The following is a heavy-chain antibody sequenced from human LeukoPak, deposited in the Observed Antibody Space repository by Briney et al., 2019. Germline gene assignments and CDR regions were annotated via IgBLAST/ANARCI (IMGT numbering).Heavy chain of an antibody. CDR2: ISRNRNYI. Sequence: NPGGSLRLSCAASGFSFSLYSMNWVRQAPGKGLEWVSTISRNRNYIYYAGSVKGRFAISRDDARNSLFLHMNSLRAEDSAVYFCTRDLSAVLPGGFDSWGQGTLVSVSS. V-gene: IGHV3-21*06. J-gene: IGHJ4*02. CDR3: TRDLSAVLPGGFDS. D-gene: IGHD3-10*01. CDR1: GFSFSLYS.